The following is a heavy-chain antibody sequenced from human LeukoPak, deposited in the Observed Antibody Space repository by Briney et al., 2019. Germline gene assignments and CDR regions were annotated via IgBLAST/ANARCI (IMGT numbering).Heavy chain of an antibody. D-gene: IGHD2-2*01. CDR1: GFTFSSYA. CDR3: AKDSKLSYYYGMDV. Sequence: GGSLRLSCAASGFTFSSYAMSWVRQAPGKGLEWVSAISGSGGSTYYADSVMGRFTISRDNSKNTLYLQMNSLRAEDTAVYHCAKDSKLSYYYGMDVWGQGTTVTVSS. V-gene: IGHV3-23*01. CDR2: ISGSGGST. J-gene: IGHJ6*02.